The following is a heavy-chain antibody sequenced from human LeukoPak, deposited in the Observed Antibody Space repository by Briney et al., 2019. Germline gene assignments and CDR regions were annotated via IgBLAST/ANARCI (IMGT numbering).Heavy chain of an antibody. J-gene: IGHJ6*03. CDR3: ARGDYYDSNYYYYYMDV. V-gene: IGHV4-59*01. D-gene: IGHD3-22*01. Sequence: KPSETLSLTCTVSGGSISSYYWSWIRQPPGKGLEWIGYIYYSGSTNYNPSLKSRVTISVDTSKNQFSLKLSSVTVADTAVYYCARGDYYDSNYYYYYMDVWGKGTTVTISS. CDR1: GGSISSYY. CDR2: IYYSGST.